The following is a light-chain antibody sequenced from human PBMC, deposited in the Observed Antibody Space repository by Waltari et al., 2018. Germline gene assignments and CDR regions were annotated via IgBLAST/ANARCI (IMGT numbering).Light chain of an antibody. CDR3: ASWDDSLNGHWV. Sequence: QSVLTQPPSASGTPGQRVTISCSGRASNIWGNLVNWYQQLPGKAPQLLIYRSDQRPSGVPDRFSGSKTGTSASLAISGLQSDDEADYFCASWDDSLNGHWVFGGGTKVTVL. V-gene: IGLV1-44*01. J-gene: IGLJ3*02. CDR2: RSD. CDR1: ASNIWGNL.